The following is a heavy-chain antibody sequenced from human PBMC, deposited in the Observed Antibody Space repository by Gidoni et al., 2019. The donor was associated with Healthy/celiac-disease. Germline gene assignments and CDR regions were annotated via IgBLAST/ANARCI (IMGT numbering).Heavy chain of an antibody. J-gene: IGHJ3*02. D-gene: IGHD2-2*01. CDR3: ARDRIVVVPAASDAFDI. V-gene: IGHV3-11*01. CDR2: ISSSGSTI. CDR1: GFTLSDYY. Sequence: QVQLVESGGGLVMPGGALRLSCAASGFTLSDYYMSWTRQAPGKGLEWVSYISSSGSTIYYADSVKGRFTISRDNAKNSLYLQMNSLRAEDTAVYYCARDRIVVVPAASDAFDIWGQGTMVTVSS.